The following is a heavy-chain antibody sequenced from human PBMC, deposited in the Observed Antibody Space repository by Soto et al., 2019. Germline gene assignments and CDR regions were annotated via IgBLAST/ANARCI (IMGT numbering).Heavy chain of an antibody. CDR1: GFTFSSYA. D-gene: IGHD3-3*01. J-gene: IGHJ6*01. CDR3: VKVLTGTDYDFWSGSPWDV. V-gene: IGHV3-64D*08. CDR2: ISSNGGST. Sequence: GGSLRLSCSASGFTFSSYAMHWVRQAPGKGLEYVSAISSNGGSTYYADSVKGRFTISRDNSKNTLYLQMSSLRAEDTAVYYCVKVLTGTDYDFWSGSPWDVWGQGTTVTVSS.